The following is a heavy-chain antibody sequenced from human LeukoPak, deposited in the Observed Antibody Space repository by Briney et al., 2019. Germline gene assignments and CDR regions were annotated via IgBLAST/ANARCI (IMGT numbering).Heavy chain of an antibody. V-gene: IGHV1-18*01. CDR2: ISAYNGNT. CDR1: GYTFTSYG. CDR3: ARALFVDKGPYGMDV. J-gene: IGHJ6*02. D-gene: IGHD5-12*01. Sequence: AASVKVSCKASGYTFTSYGISWVRQAPGQGLEWMGWISAYNGNTNYAQKLQGRVTMTTDTSTSTAYMELRSLRSDDTAVYYCARALFVDKGPYGMDVWGQGTTVTVSS.